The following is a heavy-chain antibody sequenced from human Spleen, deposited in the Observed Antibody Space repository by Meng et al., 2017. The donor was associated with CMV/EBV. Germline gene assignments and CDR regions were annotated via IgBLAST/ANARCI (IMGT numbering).Heavy chain of an antibody. Sequence: GESLKISCAASGLTFTIHTMHWVRQAPGKGLEWVAVISYDGSDKYYADSVKGRFTISRDNSKNTLYLQMNSLRAEDTAVYYCARDEGYSSGWGGPYYFDNWGQGTLVTVSS. D-gene: IGHD6-19*01. CDR2: ISYDGSDK. V-gene: IGHV3-30*04. CDR1: GLTFTIHT. J-gene: IGHJ4*02. CDR3: ARDEGYSSGWGGPYYFDN.